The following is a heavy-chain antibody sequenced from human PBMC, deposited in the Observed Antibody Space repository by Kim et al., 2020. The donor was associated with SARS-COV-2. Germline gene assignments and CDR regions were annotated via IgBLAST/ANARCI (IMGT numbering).Heavy chain of an antibody. J-gene: IGHJ4*02. CDR2: GRDN. Sequence: GRDNSYADSVTGRFTISRDNARNTLFLQMNSLTAADTAVYYCARNNWGIDYWGQGTRVTVSS. D-gene: IGHD7-27*01. CDR3: ARNNWGIDY. V-gene: IGHV3-74*01.